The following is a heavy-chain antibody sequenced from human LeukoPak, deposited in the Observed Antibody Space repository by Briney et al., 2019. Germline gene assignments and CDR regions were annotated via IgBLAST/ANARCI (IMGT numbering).Heavy chain of an antibody. V-gene: IGHV3-23*01. Sequence: GGSLRLSCAASEFTFSIYAMSWVRQAPGKGLEWVSSITSRGEGTWYAGSVKGRFTISRDNSKNTLYLQMNSLRAEDTAVYYCTRDRPNYYGSDGHYYRRNGDYWGQGTLVTVSS. CDR2: ITSRGEGT. CDR3: TRDRPNYYGSDGHYYRRNGDY. D-gene: IGHD3-22*01. CDR1: EFTFSIYA. J-gene: IGHJ4*02.